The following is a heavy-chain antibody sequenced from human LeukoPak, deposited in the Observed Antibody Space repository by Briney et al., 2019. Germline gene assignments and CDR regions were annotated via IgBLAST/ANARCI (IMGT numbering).Heavy chain of an antibody. J-gene: IGHJ3*02. Sequence: ASVKVSCKASGYTFTSYDINWVRQATGQGLEWMGIINPSGGSTSYAQKFQGRVTMTRDTSTSTVYMELSSLRSEDTAVYYCARDSQVGATVAFDIWGQGTMVTVSS. CDR1: GYTFTSYD. V-gene: IGHV1-46*01. CDR3: ARDSQVGATVAFDI. CDR2: INPSGGST. D-gene: IGHD1-26*01.